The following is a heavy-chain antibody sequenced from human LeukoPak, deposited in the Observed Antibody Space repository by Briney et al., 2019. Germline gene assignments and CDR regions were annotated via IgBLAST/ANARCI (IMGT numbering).Heavy chain of an antibody. Sequence: GGSLRLSCAASGFTFDDYAMHWVRQAPGKGLEWVSGISDSGGSTYYADSVKGRFAISRDNSKNTLYLQMNSLRAEDTAVYYCAKDEWLVRSFDYWGQGTLVTVSS. CDR2: ISDSGGST. D-gene: IGHD6-19*01. CDR3: AKDEWLVRSFDY. J-gene: IGHJ4*02. V-gene: IGHV3-23*01. CDR1: GFTFDDYA.